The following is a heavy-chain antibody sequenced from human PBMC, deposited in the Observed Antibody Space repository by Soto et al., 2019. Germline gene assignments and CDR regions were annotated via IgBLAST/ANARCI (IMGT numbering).Heavy chain of an antibody. D-gene: IGHD3-10*01. CDR1: GGSISSGGYY. Sequence: QVQLLESGPGLVKSSQTLSLTCSISGGSISSGGYYWSWVRQRPGKGLEWIGYVYFNENTYYNPSLKTRVSISVGLSKSQFSLRLSSVTAADAAIYYCARQITMVRGIDFWGPGISVSVSS. CDR2: VYFNENT. V-gene: IGHV4-31*03. CDR3: ARQITMVRGIDF. J-gene: IGHJ4*02.